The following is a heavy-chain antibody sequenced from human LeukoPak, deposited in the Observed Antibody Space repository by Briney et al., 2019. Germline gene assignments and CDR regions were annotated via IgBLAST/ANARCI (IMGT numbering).Heavy chain of an antibody. Sequence: GASVKVSCKASGYNFIDYYLHWVRQARGQGLEWMGWINPNSGGTNYAQKFQGRVTMTRDTSISTAYMELSRLRSDDTAVYYCARRMGHFDYWGQGTLVTVSS. J-gene: IGHJ4*02. V-gene: IGHV1-2*02. CDR1: GYNFIDYY. CDR2: INPNSGGT. D-gene: IGHD2-8*01. CDR3: ARRMGHFDY.